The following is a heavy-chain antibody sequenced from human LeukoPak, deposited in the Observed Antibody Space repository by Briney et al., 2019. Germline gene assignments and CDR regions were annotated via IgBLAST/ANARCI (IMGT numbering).Heavy chain of an antibody. CDR2: ISKSARAM. D-gene: IGHD6-13*01. J-gene: IGHJ4*02. CDR1: GFNFSDYY. V-gene: IGHV3-11*01. CDR3: VRIGSAAAGSYFLDF. Sequence: GGSLRLSCAASGFNFSDYYMSWIRQAPGKGLEWVSYISKSARAMYYTDSLKGRFTISRDNAENSLYVHLNSLRVEDTAVYYCVRIGSAAAGSYFLDFWGRGTLVTVSS.